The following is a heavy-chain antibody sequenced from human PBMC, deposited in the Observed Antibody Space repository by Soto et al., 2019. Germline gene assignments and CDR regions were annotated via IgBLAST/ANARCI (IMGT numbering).Heavy chain of an antibody. CDR1: GGSISSYY. Sequence: SETLALTCPFSGGSISSYYWSWIRQPPGKGLEWIGYIYYSGSTNYNPSLKSRVTISVDTSKNQFSLKLSSVTAADTAVYYCARVRGDYADYDAFDIWGQGTMVTVSS. J-gene: IGHJ3*02. D-gene: IGHD4-17*01. CDR2: IYYSGST. V-gene: IGHV4-59*01. CDR3: ARVRGDYADYDAFDI.